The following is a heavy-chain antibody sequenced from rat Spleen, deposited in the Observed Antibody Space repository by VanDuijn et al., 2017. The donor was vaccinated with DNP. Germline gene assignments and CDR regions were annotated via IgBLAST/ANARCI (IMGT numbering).Heavy chain of an antibody. V-gene: IGHV5-25*01. Sequence: EVKLVESGGGLVQPGRSLKLSCAASGFPFSDYFMAWVRQAPNKGLEWVATISGSGGNTYYRDSVKGRFTISRDNAQSTLDLQMNSLRSEDTATYYCARGNYPGINTFDYWGQGVMVTVSS. CDR1: GFPFSDYF. CDR2: ISGSGGNT. CDR3: ARGNYPGINTFDY. D-gene: IGHD1-4*01. J-gene: IGHJ2*01.